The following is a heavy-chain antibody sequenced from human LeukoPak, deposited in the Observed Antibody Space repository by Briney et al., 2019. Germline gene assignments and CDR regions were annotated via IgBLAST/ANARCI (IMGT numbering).Heavy chain of an antibody. Sequence: SETLSLTCTVSGGSISSSNYFWGWIREPPGKGLEWIGSISYSGRTYYHPSLESRVTISVDTSKNHFSLKVISVTAADTALYYCARRHSTGWYERWGQGTLVTVSS. D-gene: IGHD1-1*01. CDR2: ISYSGRT. CDR3: ARRHSTGWYER. V-gene: IGHV4-39*01. CDR1: GGSISSSNYF. J-gene: IGHJ5*02.